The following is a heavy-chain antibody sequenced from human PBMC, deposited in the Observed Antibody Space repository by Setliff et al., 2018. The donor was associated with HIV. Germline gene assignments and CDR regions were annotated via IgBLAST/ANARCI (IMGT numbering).Heavy chain of an antibody. D-gene: IGHD6-6*01. Sequence: LSLTCTVSGGSISSGAYYWSWIRQHPGKGLEWIGYIYYTGSAYYNPSLKSRVTISVDTSKNQFSLKLSSVTAAGTAVYYCARQEIGSSSYYYYMDVWGKGTTVTVSS. CDR3: ARQEIGSSSYYYYMDV. CDR2: IYYTGSA. V-gene: IGHV4-31*03. J-gene: IGHJ6*03. CDR1: GGSISSGAYY.